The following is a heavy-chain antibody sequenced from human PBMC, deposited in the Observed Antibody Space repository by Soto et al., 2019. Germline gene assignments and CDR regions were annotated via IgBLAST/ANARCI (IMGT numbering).Heavy chain of an antibody. CDR3: AKARCTTSNCYVPDY. V-gene: IGHV3-23*01. CDR1: GVSFSTYT. J-gene: IGHJ4*02. CDR2: ISGSGGSP. D-gene: IGHD2-8*01. Sequence: PGGSLRLSCAAAGVSFSTYTMSWVRRAPGKGLEWVSTISGSGGSPSYAESVLGRFTISRDNPKKMLYLQMNSLRAEDTAVYYCAKARCTTSNCYVPDYWGQGTLVTVS.